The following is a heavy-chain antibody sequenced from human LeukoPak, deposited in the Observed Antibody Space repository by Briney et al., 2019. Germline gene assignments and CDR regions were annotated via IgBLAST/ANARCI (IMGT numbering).Heavy chain of an antibody. CDR2: ISYDESNK. CDR1: GFTFSTYT. Sequence: PGRPLRLSCAASGFTFSTYTMHWVRQAPGKGLEWVAVISYDESNKYYADSVKGRFTISRDNSKNTLYLQMNSLRAEDTAVYYCAKDLDRIVGVTGDTFDSWGEGTMI. CDR3: AKDLDRIVGVTGDTFDS. V-gene: IGHV3-30*04. J-gene: IGHJ3*02. D-gene: IGHD1-26*01.